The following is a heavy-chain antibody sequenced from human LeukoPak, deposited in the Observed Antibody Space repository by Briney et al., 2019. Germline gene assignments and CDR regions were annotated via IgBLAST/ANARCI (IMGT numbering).Heavy chain of an antibody. CDR3: ARDLGYCGGDCYSNWFDP. Sequence: GGSLRLSCAASGFTFSSYAMHWVRQAPGTGLEWVAVISYDGSNKYYADSVKGRFTISRDNSKNTLYLQMNSLRAEDTAVYYCARDLGYCGGDCYSNWFDPWGQGTLVTVSS. CDR2: ISYDGSNK. V-gene: IGHV3-30*04. CDR1: GFTFSSYA. J-gene: IGHJ5*02. D-gene: IGHD2-21*02.